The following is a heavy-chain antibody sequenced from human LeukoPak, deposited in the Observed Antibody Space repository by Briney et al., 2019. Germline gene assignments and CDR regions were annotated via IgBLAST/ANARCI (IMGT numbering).Heavy chain of an antibody. CDR1: GFTFSSYA. V-gene: IGHV3-30*04. D-gene: IGHD3-22*01. CDR3: VRGLAHYYDSSAYFLDF. Sequence: GGSLRLSCAASGFTFSSYAMHWVRQAPGKGLEWVAFISYDGSNNYYADSVKGRFTISRDNSKNTLYLQMNSLRAEDTAVYYCVRGLAHYYDSSAYFLDFWGQGTLVTVSS. CDR2: ISYDGSNN. J-gene: IGHJ4*02.